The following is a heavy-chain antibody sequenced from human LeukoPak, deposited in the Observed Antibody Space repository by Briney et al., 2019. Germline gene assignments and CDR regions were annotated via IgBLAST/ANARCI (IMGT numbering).Heavy chain of an antibody. CDR1: GYTFTSNY. Sequence: ASVKVSCKAFGYTFTSNYMHWVRQAPGQGPEWMGVISPSGGSTTYAQKFQGRVTLTRDMSTSTDYMELSSMKSEETAVYFCASGIVIGYYYYYMDVWGKGTTVTVSS. J-gene: IGHJ6*03. CDR3: ASGIVIGYYYYYMDV. CDR2: ISPSGGST. D-gene: IGHD2/OR15-2a*01. V-gene: IGHV1-46*01.